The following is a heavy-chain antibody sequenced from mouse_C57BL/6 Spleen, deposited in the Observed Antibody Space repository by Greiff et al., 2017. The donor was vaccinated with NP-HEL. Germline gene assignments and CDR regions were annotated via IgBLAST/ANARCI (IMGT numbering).Heavy chain of an antibody. D-gene: IGHD2-2*01. Sequence: EVQLVESGGGLVQPGGSLSLSCAASGFTFTDYYMSWVRQPPGKALEWLGFIRNKANGYTTEYSASVKGRFTISRDNSQSILYLQMNALRAEDSATYYCARSGVTYYFDYWGQGTTLTVSS. V-gene: IGHV7-3*01. J-gene: IGHJ2*01. CDR2: IRNKANGYTT. CDR3: ARSGVTYYFDY. CDR1: GFTFTDYY.